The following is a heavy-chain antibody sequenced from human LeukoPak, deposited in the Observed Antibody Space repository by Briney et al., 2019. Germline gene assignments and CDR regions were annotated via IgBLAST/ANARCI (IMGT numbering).Heavy chain of an antibody. J-gene: IGHJ4*02. CDR2: IYYSGSN. V-gene: IGHV4-59*01. Sequence: SETLSLTCTVSGDSISSYYWSWIRQPPGKGLEWIGYIYYSGSNNYNPSLKSRVTISVDTSKNQFSLKLSSVTAADTAVYYCARERCSGGSCYLGGVLRGYFDSWGQGTLVTVSS. D-gene: IGHD2-15*01. CDR1: GDSISSYY. CDR3: ARERCSGGSCYLGGVLRGYFDS.